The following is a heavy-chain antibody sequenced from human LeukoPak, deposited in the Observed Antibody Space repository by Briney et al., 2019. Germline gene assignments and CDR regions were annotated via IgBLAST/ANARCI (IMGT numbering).Heavy chain of an antibody. V-gene: IGHV1-69*05. J-gene: IGHJ5*02. Sequence: ASVKVSCKASGGTFTSYAISWVRQAPGQGLEWMGGVIPIFGTANYAKKFQGRVTITTDESTSTAYMELSSLRSEDTAVYYCARPRDYYGSGSYYKGVWFDPWGQGTLVTVSS. CDR2: VIPIFGTA. D-gene: IGHD3-10*01. CDR1: GGTFTSYA. CDR3: ARPRDYYGSGSYYKGVWFDP.